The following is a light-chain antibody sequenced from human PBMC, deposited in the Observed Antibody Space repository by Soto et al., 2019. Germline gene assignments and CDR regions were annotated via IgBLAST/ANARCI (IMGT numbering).Light chain of an antibody. CDR1: QSVSSN. V-gene: IGKV3-15*01. Sequence: EIVMTQSPATLSVSPGERATLSCRASQSVSSNLAWYQQKPGQAPRLLIYGASTRATGIPARFSGSGSGTEFTLTISSLQSEDFEVYYCQHYNNWPRTFGQGTKVEI. CDR2: GAS. CDR3: QHYNNWPRT. J-gene: IGKJ1*01.